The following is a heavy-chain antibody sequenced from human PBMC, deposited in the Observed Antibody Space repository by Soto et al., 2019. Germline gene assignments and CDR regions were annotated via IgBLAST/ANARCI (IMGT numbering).Heavy chain of an antibody. Sequence: EVQLLESGVDLVQPGGSLRLSCAASGFIFANYAMSWVRQAPGKGLEWVSVISTSGGTTLYADTVKGRFTISRDNPKNTLYLQMNSLRADDTAVYYCARDLGSWYGRFDPWGQGTLVTVAS. J-gene: IGHJ5*02. CDR1: GFIFANYA. V-gene: IGHV3-23*01. CDR3: ARDLGSWYGRFDP. D-gene: IGHD6-13*01. CDR2: ISTSGGTT.